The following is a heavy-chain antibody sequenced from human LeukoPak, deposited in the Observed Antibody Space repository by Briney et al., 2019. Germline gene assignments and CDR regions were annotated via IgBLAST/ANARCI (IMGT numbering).Heavy chain of an antibody. D-gene: IGHD6-13*01. V-gene: IGHV1-8*03. Sequence: ASVKVSCKASGYTFTSYDINWVRQATGQGLEWMGWMNPNSGNTGYAQKFQGRVTITRNTSISTAYMELSSLRSEDTVVYYCARGTSEDSSWYDCWGQGTLVTVSS. J-gene: IGHJ5*01. CDR2: MNPNSGNT. CDR3: ARGTSEDSSWYDC. CDR1: GYTFTSYD.